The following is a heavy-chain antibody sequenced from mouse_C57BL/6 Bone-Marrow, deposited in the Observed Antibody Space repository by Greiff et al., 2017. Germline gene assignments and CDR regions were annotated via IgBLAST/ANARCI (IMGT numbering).Heavy chain of an antibody. J-gene: IGHJ2*01. Sequence: VQLQQPGAELVRPGSSVKLSCKASGYTFTSYWMHWVKQRPIQGLEWIGNIDPSDSETHYNQKFKDKATLTVDKSSSTAYMHLSSLTSEDSAVYYCARALKLRLRLDYWGQGTTLTVSS. V-gene: IGHV1-52*01. CDR3: ARALKLRLRLDY. CDR1: GYTFTSYW. D-gene: IGHD3-2*02. CDR2: IDPSDSET.